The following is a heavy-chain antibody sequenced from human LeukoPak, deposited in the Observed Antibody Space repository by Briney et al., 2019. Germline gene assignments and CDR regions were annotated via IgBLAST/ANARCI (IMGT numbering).Heavy chain of an antibody. CDR3: ARHRSCDY. Sequence: GGSLRLSCAASGFTFSSYTMNWVRQAPGKGLEWVSSITRDTSYIYYADSVMGRFTISRDNAKNSLYLQMNSLRAEDTAVYYCARHRSCDYWGQGTLVTVSS. CDR2: ITRDTSYI. J-gene: IGHJ4*02. V-gene: IGHV3-21*01. CDR1: GFTFSSYT.